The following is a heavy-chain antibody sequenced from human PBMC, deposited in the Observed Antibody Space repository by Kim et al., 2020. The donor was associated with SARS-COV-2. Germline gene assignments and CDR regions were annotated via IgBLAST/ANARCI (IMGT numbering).Heavy chain of an antibody. CDR2: INHSGST. V-gene: IGHV4-34*01. Sequence: SETLSLTCAVYGGSFSGYYWSWIRQPPGKGLEWIGEINHSGSTNYNPSLKSRVTISVDTSKNQFSLKLSSVTAADTAVYYCARGRGITMVRGVIFTSVKPYSFDYWGQGTLVTVSS. J-gene: IGHJ4*02. CDR3: ARGRGITMVRGVIFTSVKPYSFDY. CDR1: GGSFSGYY. D-gene: IGHD3-10*01.